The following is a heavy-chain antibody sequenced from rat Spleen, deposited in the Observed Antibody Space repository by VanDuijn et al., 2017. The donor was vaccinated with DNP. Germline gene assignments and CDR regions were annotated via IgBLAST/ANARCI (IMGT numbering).Heavy chain of an antibody. CDR2: INSAGST. Sequence: EVQLQESGPGLVKPSQSLSLTCSVTGYSITSTYWGWIRKFPGNKLEWMGYINSAGSTNYNPSLKSRISITRDTSKNQFFLQLNSVTTEDTATYYCARLHYGLDYWGQGVMVTVSS. D-gene: IGHD1-11*01. V-gene: IGHV3-3*01. CDR1: GYSITSTY. CDR3: ARLHYGLDY. J-gene: IGHJ2*01.